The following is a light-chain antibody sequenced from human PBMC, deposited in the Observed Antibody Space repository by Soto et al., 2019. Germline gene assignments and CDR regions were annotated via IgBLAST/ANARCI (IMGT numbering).Light chain of an antibody. J-gene: IGKJ1*01. Sequence: EIVMTQSPATLSVSPGERATLSCRASQSVSNYLAWYQQKPGQAPRLLIYGASTRATGIPARFSGGGSETDFTLTISSLQSEDFAVYYCQQYGSSGTFGQGTKVEIK. CDR3: QQYGSSGT. CDR1: QSVSNY. V-gene: IGKV3-15*01. CDR2: GAS.